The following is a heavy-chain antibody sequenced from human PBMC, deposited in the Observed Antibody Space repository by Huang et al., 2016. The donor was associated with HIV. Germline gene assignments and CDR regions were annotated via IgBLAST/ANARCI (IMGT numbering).Heavy chain of an antibody. CDR3: VRDSSSGLQLRY. CDR1: GYTFSAYS. CDR2: ISKTSGAT. J-gene: IGHJ4*02. D-gene: IGHD3-22*01. V-gene: IGHV3-48*01. Sequence: EVQLVESGGGLAQPGGSLRLSCVASGYTFSAYSMNWVRQAPVKGLEGVSYISKTSGATSYAESVKGRFTVSRDNVKNSLYLQMNRLRVEDTAMYYCVRDSSSGLQLRYWGQGALVIVS.